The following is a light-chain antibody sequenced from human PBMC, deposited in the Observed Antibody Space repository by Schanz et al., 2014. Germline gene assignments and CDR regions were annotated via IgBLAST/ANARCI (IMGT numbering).Light chain of an antibody. J-gene: IGLJ3*02. V-gene: IGLV2-14*03. Sequence: QSALTQPASVSGSPGQSITVSCTGTTDVDYGNFVSWYQQHPGKAPKLIIYDVHHRPSGVSNRFSGSKTGDTASLTISGLQAEDEADYYCSSYTSISTLVFGGGTKLT. CDR1: TDVDYGNF. CDR2: DVH. CDR3: SSYTSISTLV.